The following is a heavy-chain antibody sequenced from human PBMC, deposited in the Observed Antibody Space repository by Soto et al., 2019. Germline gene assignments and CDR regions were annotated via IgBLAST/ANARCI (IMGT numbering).Heavy chain of an antibody. CDR3: ARAHLSSRITIFGVVIFGFDP. CDR1: GGSFSGYY. D-gene: IGHD3-3*01. V-gene: IGHV4-34*01. CDR2: INHSGST. J-gene: IGHJ5*02. Sequence: PSETLSLTCAVYGGSFSGYYWSWIRQPPGKGLEWIGEINHSGSTNYNPSLKSRVTISVDTSKNQFSLKLSSVTAADTAVYYCARAHLSSRITIFGVVIFGFDPWGQGTLVTVSS.